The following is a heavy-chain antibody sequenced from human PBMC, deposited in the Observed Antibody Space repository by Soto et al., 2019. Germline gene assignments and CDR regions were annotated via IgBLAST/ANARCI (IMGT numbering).Heavy chain of an antibody. CDR1: GFTFSSYG. D-gene: IGHD3-22*01. J-gene: IGHJ3*02. Sequence: GGSLRLSCAASGFTFSSYGMHWVRQAPGKGLEWVAVIWYDGSNKYYADSVKGRFTISRDNSKNTLYLQMNSLRAEDTAVYYCASEIYYYDSSDAFDIWGQGTMVTVSS. CDR3: ASEIYYYDSSDAFDI. V-gene: IGHV3-33*01. CDR2: IWYDGSNK.